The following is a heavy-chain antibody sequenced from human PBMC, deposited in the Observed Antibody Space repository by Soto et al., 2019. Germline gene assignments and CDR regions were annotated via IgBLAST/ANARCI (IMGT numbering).Heavy chain of an antibody. J-gene: IGHJ3*02. CDR2: ISDGGDLT. CDR3: ARRVIGSSRAFDI. D-gene: IGHD3-10*01. CDR1: GFAFSSHP. V-gene: IGHV3-23*01. Sequence: GGSLRLSCAASGFAFSSHPMSWVRQAPEKGLEWVSGISDGGDLTYNADSVRGRFTISRDNSRNTLYLQMNSLRAEDTAVYYCARRVIGSSRAFDIWGQGTMVTVSS.